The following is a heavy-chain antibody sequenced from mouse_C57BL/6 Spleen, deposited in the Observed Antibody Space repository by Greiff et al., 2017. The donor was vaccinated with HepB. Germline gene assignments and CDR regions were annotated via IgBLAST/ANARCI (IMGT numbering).Heavy chain of an antibody. V-gene: IGHV1-69*01. CDR1: GYTFTSYW. D-gene: IGHD2-2*01. CDR2: IDPSDSYT. J-gene: IGHJ3*01. CDR3: ASWDGYDGFAY. Sequence: VQLQQPGAELVMPGASVKLSCKASGYTFTSYWMHWVKQRPGQGLEWIGEIDPSDSYTNYNQKFKGKSTLTVDKSSSTAYMQLSSLTSEDSAVYYCASWDGYDGFAYWGQGTLVTVSA.